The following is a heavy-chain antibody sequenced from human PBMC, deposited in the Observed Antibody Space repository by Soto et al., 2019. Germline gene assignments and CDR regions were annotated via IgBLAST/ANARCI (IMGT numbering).Heavy chain of an antibody. D-gene: IGHD3-10*01. CDR3: VRQGIENLHGLVDI. J-gene: IGHJ6*02. V-gene: IGHV4-59*08. CDR2: VYSTGGC. CDR1: GGSIDGHN. Sequence: QVQLHESGPGLVKTSETLSLTCTVSGGSIDGHNCAWIRQTPGKALEWIRYVYSTGGCGYNPSLEDRVTLSMDTAKRQFSLQTRSVTAADTAVYYCVRQGIENLHGLVDIWGRGTTVTVSS.